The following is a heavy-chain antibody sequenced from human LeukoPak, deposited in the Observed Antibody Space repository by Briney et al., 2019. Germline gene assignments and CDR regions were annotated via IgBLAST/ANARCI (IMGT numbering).Heavy chain of an antibody. CDR2: TYYRSKWYN. J-gene: IGHJ4*02. V-gene: IGHV6-1*01. Sequence: KISQTLSLTCAISGDNVSSNSAAWNWIRQSPSRGLEWLGRTYYRSKWYNEYAVTVKSRITINPDTSKNQFSLHLNSVTPEDTAVYYCARGEGYFDRWPHQLFDYWGQGTPVTVSS. D-gene: IGHD3-9*01. CDR1: GDNVSSNSAA. CDR3: ARGEGYFDRWPHQLFDY.